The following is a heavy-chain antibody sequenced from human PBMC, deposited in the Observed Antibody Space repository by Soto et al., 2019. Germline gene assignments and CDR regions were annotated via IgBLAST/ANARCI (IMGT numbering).Heavy chain of an antibody. Sequence: QVQLVESGGGVVQPGRSLRLSCAASGFTFSSYGMHWVRQAPGKGLEWVAVIWYDGSNKYYADSVKGRFTISRDNSKNTLYLQMNSLRAEDTAVYYCASRSAPGAFDIWGQGTMVTVSS. V-gene: IGHV3-33*01. CDR2: IWYDGSNK. CDR1: GFTFSSYG. CDR3: ASRSAPGAFDI. J-gene: IGHJ3*02.